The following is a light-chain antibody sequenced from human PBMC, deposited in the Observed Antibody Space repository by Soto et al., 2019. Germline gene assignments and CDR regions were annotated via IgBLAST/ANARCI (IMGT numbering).Light chain of an antibody. CDR1: SSDVGSYNY. CDR3: SSYTTSNTRQIV. Sequence: QSALTRPASVSGSPGQSITISCTGTSSDVGSYNYVSWYQHHPGKAHKLLIYDVSNRPSGISNRFSGSKSDNTASLTISGLQPEDEADYYCSSYTTSNTRQIVFGTGTKVTVL. CDR2: DVS. V-gene: IGLV2-14*03. J-gene: IGLJ1*01.